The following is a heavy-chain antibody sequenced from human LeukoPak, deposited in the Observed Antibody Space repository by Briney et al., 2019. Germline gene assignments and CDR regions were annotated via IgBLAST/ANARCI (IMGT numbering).Heavy chain of an antibody. V-gene: IGHV3-23*01. Sequence: QPGGSLRLSCAASGFTFGSYWVTWVRQAPGKGLGWVSLIGSSGGSTYYADSVKGRFTISRDNSKNTLSLQMNSLRVEDTAIYYCAKDIELSTWGLGTMVTVSS. D-gene: IGHD3-16*02. CDR3: AKDIELST. J-gene: IGHJ3*01. CDR1: GFTFGSYW. CDR2: IGSSGGST.